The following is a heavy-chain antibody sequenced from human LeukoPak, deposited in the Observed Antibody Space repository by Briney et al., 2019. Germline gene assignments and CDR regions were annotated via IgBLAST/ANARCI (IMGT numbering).Heavy chain of an antibody. J-gene: IGHJ3*01. CDR1: GFTFSTYW. V-gene: IGHV3-74*01. Sequence: GGSLRLSCAASGFTFSTYWMHWVRQAPGKGLVWASRINSDGSIINYADSVKGRFTISRDNAKNTLYLHMNSLRAEDTAVYYCVLVTTGSWGQGTMVTVS. CDR3: VLVTTGS. D-gene: IGHD4-17*01. CDR2: INSDGSII.